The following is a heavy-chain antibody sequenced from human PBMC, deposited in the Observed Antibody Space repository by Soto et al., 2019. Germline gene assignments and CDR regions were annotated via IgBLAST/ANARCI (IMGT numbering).Heavy chain of an antibody. V-gene: IGHV3-21*01. CDR1: GFTFSSYT. CDR3: SREYYDSGAYALDY. D-gene: IGHD3-22*01. CDR2: ISSSSNYI. J-gene: IGHJ4*02. Sequence: EVQLVESGGGLVQPGGSLRLSCAASGFTFSSYTMNWVRQAPGKGLEWVSSISSSSNYIYYADSVKGRFTISRDNAKNSLYLQMNSLRAEDTAVYYCSREYYDSGAYALDYWGQGTPVTVSS.